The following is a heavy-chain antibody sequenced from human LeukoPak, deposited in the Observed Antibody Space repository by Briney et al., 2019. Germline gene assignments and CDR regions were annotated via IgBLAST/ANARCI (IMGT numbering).Heavy chain of an antibody. CDR2: IRSKANSYAT. D-gene: IGHD1-20*01. V-gene: IGHV3-73*01. CDR1: GFTFSGSA. CDR3: AKDEEVTGTNLGLILDAFDI. Sequence: GGSLRLSCAASGFTFSGSAMHWVRQASGKGLEWVGRIRSKANSYATAYAASVKGRFTISRDDSKNTAYLQMNSLRAEDTAVYFCAKDEEVTGTNLGLILDAFDIWGQGTMVTVSS. J-gene: IGHJ3*02.